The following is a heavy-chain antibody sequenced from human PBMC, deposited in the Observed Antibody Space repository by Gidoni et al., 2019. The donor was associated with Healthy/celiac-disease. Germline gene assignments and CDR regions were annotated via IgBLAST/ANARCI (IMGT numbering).Heavy chain of an antibody. J-gene: IGHJ5*02. CDR2: IYTRGST. Sequence: QVQLQESGPGRVKPSQTLSLTCTVAGGSISSGSYYWSWIRQPAGKGLEWIGRIYTRGSTNYHPSLKSRVTISVDTSTNPFSLKLSSVTAADTAVYYCARTAWYYDSSGYSNWFDPWGQGTLVTVSS. CDR1: GGSISSGSYY. V-gene: IGHV4-61*02. D-gene: IGHD3-22*01. CDR3: ARTAWYYDSSGYSNWFDP.